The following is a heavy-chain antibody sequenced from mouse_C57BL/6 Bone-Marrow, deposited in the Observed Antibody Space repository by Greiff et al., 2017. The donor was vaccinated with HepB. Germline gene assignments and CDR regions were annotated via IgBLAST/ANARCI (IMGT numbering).Heavy chain of an antibody. Sequence: EVQLVESGGGLVQPGGSLSLSCAASGFTFTDYYMSWVRQPPGKALEWLGFIRNKANGYTTEYSASVKGRFTISRDNSQSILYLQMNALRAEDSATYYCANLLWLRLGGSWYFDVWGTGTTVTVSS. CDR1: GFTFTDYY. V-gene: IGHV7-3*01. CDR3: ANLLWLRLGGSWYFDV. J-gene: IGHJ1*03. CDR2: IRNKANGYTT. D-gene: IGHD2-2*01.